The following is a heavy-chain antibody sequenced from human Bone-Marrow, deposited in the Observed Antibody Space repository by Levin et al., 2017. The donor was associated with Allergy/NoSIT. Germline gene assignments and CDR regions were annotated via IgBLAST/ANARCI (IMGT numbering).Heavy chain of an antibody. J-gene: IGHJ6*02. CDR1: GFTFSSYW. CDR3: ARDETYYDFWSGYKYYYYGMDV. V-gene: IGHV3-7*01. D-gene: IGHD3-3*01. CDR2: IKQDGSEK. Sequence: GESLKISCAASGFTFSSYWMSWVRQAPGKGLEWVANIKQDGSEKYYVDSVKGRFTISRDNAKNSLYLQMNSLRAEDTAVYYCARDETYYDFWSGYKYYYYGMDVWGQGTTVTVSS.